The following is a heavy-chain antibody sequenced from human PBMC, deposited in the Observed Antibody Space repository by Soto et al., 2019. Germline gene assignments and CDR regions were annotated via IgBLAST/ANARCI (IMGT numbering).Heavy chain of an antibody. Sequence: EVPLVESGGGLVQPGGSLRLSCAASGFTFTSHRMKWVRQAPGKGREGVSYISSSGGTIYYADSVKGRFTISRDNAKNSVYLQMNSLRDEDTAVYYCVKGGASYYYGMDVWAQGTTVTVSS. D-gene: IGHD3-16*01. J-gene: IGHJ6*02. CDR2: ISSSGGTI. V-gene: IGHV3-48*02. CDR3: VKGGASYYYGMDV. CDR1: GFTFTSHR.